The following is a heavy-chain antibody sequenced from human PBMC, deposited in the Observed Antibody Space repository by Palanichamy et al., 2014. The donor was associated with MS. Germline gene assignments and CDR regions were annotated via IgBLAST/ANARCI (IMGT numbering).Heavy chain of an antibody. V-gene: IGHV4-59*01. CDR2: IYYSGST. D-gene: IGHD3-22*01. CDR3: ARDSFYYDSSGRPHYYFDY. Sequence: QVQLQESGPGLVKPSETLPLTCTVSGGSISNYYWSWIRQPPGKGLEWIGYIYYSGSTNYNPSLKSRVTISVDTSKNQFSLKLSSVTAADTAVYYCARDSFYYDSSGRPHYYFDYWGQGTLVTVSS. CDR1: GGSISNYY. J-gene: IGHJ4*02.